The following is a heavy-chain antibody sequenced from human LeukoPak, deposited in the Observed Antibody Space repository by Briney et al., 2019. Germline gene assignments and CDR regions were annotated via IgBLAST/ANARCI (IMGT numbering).Heavy chain of an antibody. CDR3: TRVYRSEFDP. Sequence: SETLSLTCTVSGGSMSSSSYSWGWIRQPPGKGLEWIGSIYNSGSTDYNPVLQSRVTISVDTSKKQFSLKLTSVTAADTAVYYCTRVYRSEFDPWGQGTLVTVSS. J-gene: IGHJ5*02. D-gene: IGHD5-12*01. CDR1: GGSMSSSSYS. CDR2: IYNSGST. V-gene: IGHV4-39*01.